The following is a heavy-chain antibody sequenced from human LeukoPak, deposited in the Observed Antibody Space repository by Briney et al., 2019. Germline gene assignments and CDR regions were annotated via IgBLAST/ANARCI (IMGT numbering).Heavy chain of an antibody. CDR3: AKDLSSSWRPFDY. D-gene: IGHD6-13*01. CDR1: GFTFSSYA. J-gene: IGHJ4*02. V-gene: IGHV3-23*01. CDR2: IRGSGGST. Sequence: GGSLRLSCAASGFTFSSYAMSWVRQAPGKGLEWVSAIRGSGGSTYYADSVKGRFTISRDNSKNTLYLQMNSLRAEDTAVYYCAKDLSSSWRPFDYWGQGTLVTVSS.